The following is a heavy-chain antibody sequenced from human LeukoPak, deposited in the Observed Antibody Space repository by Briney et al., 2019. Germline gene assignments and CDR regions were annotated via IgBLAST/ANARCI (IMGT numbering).Heavy chain of an antibody. CDR2: INPNSGGT. Sequence: GASVKVSCRASGYTFTGYYMHWVRQAPGQGLEWMGWINPNSGGTNYAQKFQGRVTMTRDTSISTAYMELSRLRSDDTAVYYCARDPYCSSTSCYNTYFGYWGQGTLVTVSS. J-gene: IGHJ4*02. V-gene: IGHV1-2*02. CDR3: ARDPYCSSTSCYNTYFGY. CDR1: GYTFTGYY. D-gene: IGHD2-2*02.